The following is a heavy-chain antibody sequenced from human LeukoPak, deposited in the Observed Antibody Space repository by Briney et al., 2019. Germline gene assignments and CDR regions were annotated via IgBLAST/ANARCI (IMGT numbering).Heavy chain of an antibody. CDR2: INHSGST. Sequence: SETLSLTCAVYGGSFSGYYWSWIRQPPGKGLEWIGEINHSGSTNYNPSLKSRVTISVDTSKNQFSLKPSSVTAADTAVYYCARVALGLIDYWGQGTLVTVSS. CDR1: GGSFSGYY. J-gene: IGHJ4*02. D-gene: IGHD3-16*01. CDR3: ARVALGLIDY. V-gene: IGHV4-34*01.